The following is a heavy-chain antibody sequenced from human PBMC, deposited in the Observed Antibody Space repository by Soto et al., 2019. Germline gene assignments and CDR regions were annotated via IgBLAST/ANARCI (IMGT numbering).Heavy chain of an antibody. J-gene: IGHJ4*02. CDR1: GYTFTSYA. V-gene: IGHV1-3*01. D-gene: IGHD5-18*01. CDR2: INAGNGNT. CDR3: ARDSGTAMVDY. Sequence: GASAKVSCKASGYTFTSYAMHWVRQAPGQRLEWMGWINAGNGNTKYSQKFQGRVTITRDTSASTAYMELSSLRSEDTAVYYCARDSGTAMVDYWGQGTLVTVSS.